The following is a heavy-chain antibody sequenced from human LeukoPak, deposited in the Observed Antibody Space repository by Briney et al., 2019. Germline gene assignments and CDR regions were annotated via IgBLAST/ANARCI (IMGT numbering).Heavy chain of an antibody. CDR2: VHTSGES. CDR3: ARENYFAGGGYGADF. D-gene: IGHD3-22*01. Sequence: SETLSLTCTVSGGSISSNYRSWIRQPAGKGLEWIGRVHTSGESNYHPSLKTRVTMSADTSKNQFSLRLSSVTAGDTAVYFCARENYFAGGGYGADFWGQGTLVTVSS. J-gene: IGHJ4*02. V-gene: IGHV4-4*07. CDR1: GGSISSNY.